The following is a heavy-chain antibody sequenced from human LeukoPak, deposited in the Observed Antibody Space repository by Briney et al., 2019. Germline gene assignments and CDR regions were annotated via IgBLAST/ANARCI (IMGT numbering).Heavy chain of an antibody. CDR1: GYTFTSYE. CDR3: ARAIVVVPAHHPNWFDP. V-gene: IGHV1-8*01. J-gene: IGHJ5*02. CDR2: RNAKSGNT. D-gene: IGHD2-2*01. Sequence: GSSVKVSCKASGYTFTSYEITWVRQATGQPLEWRGERNAKSGNTGIAQKFQARVTMTRNTSITQASMELSSLRSADTAVYYCARAIVVVPAHHPNWFDPWGQGTLVTVSS.